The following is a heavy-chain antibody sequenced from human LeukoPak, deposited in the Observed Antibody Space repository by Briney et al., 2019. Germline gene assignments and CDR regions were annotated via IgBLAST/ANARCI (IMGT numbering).Heavy chain of an antibody. CDR2: ISYDGSNK. CDR1: GFTFSTNG. CDR3: ARERTAAVPGYYYGMDV. D-gene: IGHD6-13*01. V-gene: IGHV3-30*03. J-gene: IGHJ6*02. Sequence: GRSLRLSCAASGFTFSTNGMHWVRQAPGKGLEWVAVISYDGSNKYYADSVKGRFTISRDNSKNTLYLQMNSLRSEDTAVYYCARERTAAVPGYYYGMDVWGQGTTVTVSS.